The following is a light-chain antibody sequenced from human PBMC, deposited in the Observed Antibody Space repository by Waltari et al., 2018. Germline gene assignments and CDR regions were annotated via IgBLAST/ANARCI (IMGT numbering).Light chain of an antibody. CDR2: YRSDSSN. Sequence: QAVLTQPASLSASPGASASLTCTLRSDINVATYKISWYQQRPGSPPQFLVKYRSDSSNERGSGVPSRFSGSRDTSANAGILLISGLQSEDEADYYCMILHNNAVVFGGGTTLTVL. J-gene: IGLJ3*02. CDR1: SDINVATYK. CDR3: MILHNNAVV. V-gene: IGLV5-45*01.